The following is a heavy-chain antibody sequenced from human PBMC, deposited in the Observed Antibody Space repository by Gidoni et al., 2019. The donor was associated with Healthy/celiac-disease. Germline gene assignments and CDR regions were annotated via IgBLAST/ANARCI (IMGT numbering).Heavy chain of an antibody. CDR2: SNPSGGST. Sequence: QVQLVQSGAAVKKPGASVKVSCKASGSTFTSYYMHWLRQAPGQGLEWMGISNPSGGSTSYAQKFQGRVTMTMDTSTSTVYMELSSLRSEDTAVYYCARVPGYCTNGVCYTSFDYWGQVTLVTVSS. CDR1: GSTFTSYY. D-gene: IGHD2-8*01. CDR3: ARVPGYCTNGVCYTSFDY. V-gene: IGHV1-46*01. J-gene: IGHJ4*02.